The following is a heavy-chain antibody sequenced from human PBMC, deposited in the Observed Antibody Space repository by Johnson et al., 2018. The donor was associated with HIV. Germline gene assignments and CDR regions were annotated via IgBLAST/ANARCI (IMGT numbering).Heavy chain of an antibody. CDR1: GFTFSDYY. D-gene: IGHD3-16*02. CDR3: TTVDLYYDYVWGRYRSHAFDI. Sequence: QVQLVESGGGLVKPGGSLRLSCAASGFTFSDYYMSWIRQAPGKGLEWVSYISSSGSTIYYADSVKGRFTISRDNAKNSLYLQMNSLKTEDTGVYYCTTVDLYYDYVWGRYRSHAFDIWGQGTMVTVSS. J-gene: IGHJ3*02. CDR2: ISSSGSTI. V-gene: IGHV3-11*01.